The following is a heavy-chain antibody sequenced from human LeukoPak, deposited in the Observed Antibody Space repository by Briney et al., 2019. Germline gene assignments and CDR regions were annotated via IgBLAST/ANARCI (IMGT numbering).Heavy chain of an antibody. CDR3: AREGPRITMVRGVIITGWFDP. CDR1: GYTFTGYY. CDR2: INPNSGGT. J-gene: IGHJ5*02. D-gene: IGHD3-10*01. V-gene: IGHV1-2*02. Sequence: GASVKVSCKASGYTFTGYYMHWVRQAPGQGLEWMGWINPNSGGTNYAQKFQGRVTMTRDTSISTAYMELSRLRSDDTAVYYCAREGPRITMVRGVIITGWFDPWGQGTLVTVSS.